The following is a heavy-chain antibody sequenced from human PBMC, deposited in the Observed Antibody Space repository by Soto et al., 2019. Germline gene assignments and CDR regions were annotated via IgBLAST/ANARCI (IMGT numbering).Heavy chain of an antibody. V-gene: IGHV3-21*01. D-gene: IGHD1-26*01. Sequence: GGSLRLSCAASGFTFSSYSMNWVRQAPGKGLEWVSSISSSSSSIYYADSVKGRFTISRDNAKNSLYLQMNSLRAEDTAVYYGARVGWELYHYYYGMDVWGQGTTVTISS. CDR3: ARVGWELYHYYYGMDV. CDR2: ISSSSSSI. CDR1: GFTFSSYS. J-gene: IGHJ6*02.